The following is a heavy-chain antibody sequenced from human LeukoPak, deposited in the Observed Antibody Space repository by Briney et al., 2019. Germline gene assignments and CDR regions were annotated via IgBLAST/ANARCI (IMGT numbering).Heavy chain of an antibody. CDR2: ISGSGGST. CDR1: GFTFSSYA. D-gene: IGHD3-10*01. CDR3: AKDMKGYYYGSGRYYGMDV. J-gene: IGHJ6*02. Sequence: GGSLRLSCAASGFTFSSYAMSWVRQAPGKGLEWVSAISGSGGSTYYADSVKGRFTISRDNAKNSLYLQMNSLRAEDTALYYCAKDMKGYYYGSGRYYGMDVWGQGTTVTVSS. V-gene: IGHV3-23*01.